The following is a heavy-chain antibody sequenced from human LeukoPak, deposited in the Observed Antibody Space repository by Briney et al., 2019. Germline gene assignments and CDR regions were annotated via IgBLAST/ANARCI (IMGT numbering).Heavy chain of an antibody. CDR1: NDSIGNYY. Sequence: PSETLSLTCSVSNDSIGNYYWSWIRQPPGKALEWIGYIYHTGNTNYNPTLKSRLTMSIDTSKNQFSLNLNSVTAADTAVYYCARGNYGSGSYYVVDFDYWGQGTLVTVSP. V-gene: IGHV4-59*01. CDR3: ARGNYGSGSYYVVDFDY. CDR2: IYHTGNT. D-gene: IGHD3-10*01. J-gene: IGHJ4*02.